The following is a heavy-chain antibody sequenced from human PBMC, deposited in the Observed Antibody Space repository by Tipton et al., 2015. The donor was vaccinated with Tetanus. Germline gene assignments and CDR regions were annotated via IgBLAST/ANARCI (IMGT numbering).Heavy chain of an antibody. CDR3: ARGLDYDSSGFDDF. V-gene: IGHV1-2*02. D-gene: IGHD3-22*01. J-gene: IGHJ4*02. Sequence: QSGAEVKKPGASVKVSCKASGYTFTTYGITWVRQAPGQGLEWMGWINPNSGGTNYARKFQGRVTMTRDTSISTAYMEVSRLRSDDTTIYYCARGLDYDSSGFDDFWGQGSLLTVSS. CDR1: GYTFTTYG. CDR2: INPNSGGT.